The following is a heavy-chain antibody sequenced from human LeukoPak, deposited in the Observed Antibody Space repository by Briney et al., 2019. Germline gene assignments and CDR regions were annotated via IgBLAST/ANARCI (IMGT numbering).Heavy chain of an antibody. CDR1: GGSISSGGYY. Sequence: PSETLSLTCTVSGGSISSGGYYWSWIRQPPGKGLEWIGYIYHSGSTYYNPSLKSRVTISVDRSKNQFSLKLSSVTAADTAVYYCARYCGGDCYAFDYWGQGTPVTVSS. CDR3: ARYCGGDCYAFDY. CDR2: IYHSGST. D-gene: IGHD2-21*01. J-gene: IGHJ4*02. V-gene: IGHV4-30-2*01.